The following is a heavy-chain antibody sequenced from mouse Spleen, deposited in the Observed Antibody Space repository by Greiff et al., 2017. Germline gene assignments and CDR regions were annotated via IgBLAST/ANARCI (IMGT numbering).Heavy chain of an antibody. CDR3: AREDYDYDGAMDY. J-gene: IGHJ4*01. V-gene: IGHV1-22*01. Sequence: EVQLQESGPELVKPGASVKMSCKASGYTFTDYNMHWVKQSHGKSLEWIGYINPNNGGTSYNQKFKGKATLTVNKSSSTAYMELRSLTSEDSAVYYCAREDYDYDGAMDYWGQGTSVTVSS. CDR1: GYTFTDYN. D-gene: IGHD2-4*01. CDR2: INPNNGGT.